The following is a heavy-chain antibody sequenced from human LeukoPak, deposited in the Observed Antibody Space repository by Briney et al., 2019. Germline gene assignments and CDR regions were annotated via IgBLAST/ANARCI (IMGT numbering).Heavy chain of an antibody. CDR3: ARVGVNGSYRYFDY. Sequence: PGGSLRLSCAASGFTVSSNYMSWVRQTPGKGLEWVSTISSGGRTYYADSVKGRFTISRDNSKNTLYLQMNSLRAEDTAVYHCARVGVNGSYRYFDYWGQGILVTVSS. CDR1: GFTVSSNY. V-gene: IGHV3-53*01. CDR2: ISSGGRT. J-gene: IGHJ4*02. D-gene: IGHD1-26*01.